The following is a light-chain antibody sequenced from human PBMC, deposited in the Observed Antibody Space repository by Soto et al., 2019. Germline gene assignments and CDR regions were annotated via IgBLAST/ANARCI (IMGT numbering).Light chain of an antibody. CDR1: SGTIASNY. J-gene: IGLJ2*01. CDR2: EDN. V-gene: IGLV6-57*04. CDR3: QSYDNNNQV. Sequence: LTQPHSVSESPGRTVTISCTRTSGTIASNYVQWYQQRPGSAPNMVIYEDNQRPSGVPDRFSGSIDSSSNSASLTISGLKTEDEADYYCQSYDNNNQVFGGGTKLTVL.